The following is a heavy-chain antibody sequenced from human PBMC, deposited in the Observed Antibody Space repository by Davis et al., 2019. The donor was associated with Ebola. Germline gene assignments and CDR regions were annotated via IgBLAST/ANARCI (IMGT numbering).Heavy chain of an antibody. J-gene: IGHJ4*02. Sequence: PGGSLRLSCAASGFTFSSYAMSWVRQAPGTGLEWVSGIDDGDYTDYADSVKGRFTISRDNSENTLYLQMNSLRAEDTAVYYCAKGGFDYWGQGTLVTVSS. CDR3: AKGGFDY. CDR2: IDDGDYT. V-gene: IGHV3-23*01. CDR1: GFTFSSYA.